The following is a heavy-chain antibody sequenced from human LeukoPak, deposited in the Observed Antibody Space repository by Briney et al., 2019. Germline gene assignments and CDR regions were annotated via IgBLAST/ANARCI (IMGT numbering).Heavy chain of an antibody. V-gene: IGHV1-18*01. J-gene: IGHJ5*02. D-gene: IGHD3-22*01. CDR2: ISAYNGNT. CDR1: GYTFISYG. Sequence: WASVKVSCKASGYTFISYGISWVRQAPAQGHEWMGWISAYNGNTNYAHKLQGRVTMTTDTSTSTAYMELRSLRPDDTAVYYCARDYSNYYDSSGYRGDWFDPWGQGPLVTVSS. CDR3: ARDYSNYYDSSGYRGDWFDP.